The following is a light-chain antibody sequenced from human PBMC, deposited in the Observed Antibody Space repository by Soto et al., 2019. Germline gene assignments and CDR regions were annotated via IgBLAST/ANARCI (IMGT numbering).Light chain of an antibody. CDR1: QNIDSY. V-gene: IGKV1-39*01. CDR2: DAS. CDR3: QQTYSTPWT. Sequence: DIHMTQSPSSLSASVGDRVTITCRASQNIDSYLNWYQQRPGKAPKLLIHDASSLQSGVPSRFSGSGSETDFALTINSLQPEDFATIYCQQTYSTPWTFGQGTKVDIK. J-gene: IGKJ1*01.